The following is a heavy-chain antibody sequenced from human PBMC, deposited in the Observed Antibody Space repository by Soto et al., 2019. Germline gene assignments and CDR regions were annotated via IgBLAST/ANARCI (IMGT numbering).Heavy chain of an antibody. CDR1: GFTFSNSP. CDR2: MSYDGSKQ. V-gene: IGHV3-30-3*01. J-gene: IGHJ4*02. D-gene: IGHD5-18*01. Sequence: QVQLVESGGGVVQPGRSLRLSCVGSGFTFSNSPIQWVRQAPGKGLEWVSVMSYDGSKQYYADSVKGRFTISRDNSKNTLYLQLNSLRVEDTAIYYCAREEYSAHYFDYWGQGTLVTVSS. CDR3: AREEYSAHYFDY.